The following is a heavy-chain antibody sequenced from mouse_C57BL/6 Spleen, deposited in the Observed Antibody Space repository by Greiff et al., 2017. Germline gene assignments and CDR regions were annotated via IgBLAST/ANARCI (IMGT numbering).Heavy chain of an antibody. CDR1: GYTFTSYW. CDR3: ARGVIMPYYLDY. CDR2: IHPNSGST. D-gene: IGHD2-4*01. Sequence: QVQLQQPGAELVKPGASVKLSCKASGYTFTSYWMHWVKQRPGQGLEWIGMIHPNSGSTNYNEKFKSKATLTVDKSSSTAYMQLSSLTSEDSAVYYCARGVIMPYYLDYWGQGTTLTVSS. J-gene: IGHJ2*01. V-gene: IGHV1-64*01.